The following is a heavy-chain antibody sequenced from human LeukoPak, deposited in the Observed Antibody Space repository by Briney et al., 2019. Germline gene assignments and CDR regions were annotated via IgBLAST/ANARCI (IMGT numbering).Heavy chain of an antibody. V-gene: IGHV1-18*01. CDR3: ARDLIAVRPGWFDP. D-gene: IGHD6-6*01. J-gene: IGHJ5*02. CDR1: GYTFTTYG. CDR2: ISAYNGNT. Sequence: GASVKVSCKASGYTFTTYGISWVRLAPGQGLEWMGWISAYNGNTNYAQQFQGRVTMTTDTSMSTAYMELRSLRFDDTAVYYCARDLIAVRPGWFDPWGQGSLVTVSS.